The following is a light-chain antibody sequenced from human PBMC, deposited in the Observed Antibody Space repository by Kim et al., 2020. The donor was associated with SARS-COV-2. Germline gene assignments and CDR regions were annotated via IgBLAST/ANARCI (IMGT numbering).Light chain of an antibody. J-gene: IGKJ1*01. V-gene: IGKV1-39*01. CDR1: QSINKY. Sequence: SVGDSVTVTWRASQSINKYLNWYQQKPGRAPKLLLYAASTFQNGGPSRFSGGGSGTDFTLTISSLQPEDFATYYCQQSYSTLWTFGQGTKVEIK. CDR3: QQSYSTLWT. CDR2: AAS.